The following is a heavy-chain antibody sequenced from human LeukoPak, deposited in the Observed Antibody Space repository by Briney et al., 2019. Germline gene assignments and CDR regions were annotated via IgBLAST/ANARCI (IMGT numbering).Heavy chain of an antibody. CDR2: ISGSGGRT. CDR1: GFTFSSYA. J-gene: IGHJ4*02. Sequence: GGSLRLSCAASGFTFSSYAMSWVRQAPGKGLEWVSGISGSGGRTYYYADSVKGRFTMSRDNSKNTLYLQMNSLRAEDTAVYYCANNCWYSRACGADYWGQGTLVTVSS. D-gene: IGHD6-13*01. V-gene: IGHV3-23*01. CDR3: ANNCWYSRACGADY.